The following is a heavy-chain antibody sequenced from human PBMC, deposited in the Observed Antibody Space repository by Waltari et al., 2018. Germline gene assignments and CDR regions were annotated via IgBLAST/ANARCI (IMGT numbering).Heavy chain of an antibody. D-gene: IGHD3-3*01. CDR2: IIPIFGTA. V-gene: IGHV1-69*13. CDR1: GYTFTSYA. Sequence: QVQLVQSGAEVKKPGASVKVSCKASGYTFTSYAMHWVRKAPGQGLEWMGGIIPIFGTANYAQKFQGRVTITADESTSTAYMELSSLRSEDTAVYYCARGLKRITIFGVVTTEYNWFDPWGQGTLVTVSS. CDR3: ARGLKRITIFGVVTTEYNWFDP. J-gene: IGHJ5*02.